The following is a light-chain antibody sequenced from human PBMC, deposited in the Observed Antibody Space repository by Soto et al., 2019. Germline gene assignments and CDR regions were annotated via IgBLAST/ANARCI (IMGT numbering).Light chain of an antibody. CDR2: AAS. J-gene: IGKJ3*01. CDR3: QKYSSVPV. CDR1: QGIRNY. Sequence: DIQMTRSPTSLSASVGDRVTITCRASQGIRNYVAWYQQIPGKAPELLIYAASTLQSGVPSRFSGSGSGTDFTLTINGLQPEDVATYSCQKYSSVPVFGPGTKVEIK. V-gene: IGKV1-27*01.